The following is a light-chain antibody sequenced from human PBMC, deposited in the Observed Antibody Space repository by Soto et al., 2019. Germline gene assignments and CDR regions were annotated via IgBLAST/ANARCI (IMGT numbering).Light chain of an antibody. J-gene: IGKJ1*01. CDR2: GAS. CDR3: QQYGSSPTWT. Sequence: ERVLISLAAVPLLSTGERATLSCRASQSVSSSYLAWYQQKPGQAPRLLIYGASSRATGIPDRFSGSGSGTDFTLTISRLEPEDFAVYYCQQYGSSPTWTFGQGTKVDIK. V-gene: IGKV3-20*01. CDR1: QSVSSSY.